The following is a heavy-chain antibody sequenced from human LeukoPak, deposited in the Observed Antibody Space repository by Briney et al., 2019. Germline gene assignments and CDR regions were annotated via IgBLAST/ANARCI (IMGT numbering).Heavy chain of an antibody. Sequence: ASVKVSCTASGYTFTSYYMHWVRQAPGQGLEWMGIINPSGGSTSYAQKFQGRVTMTRDMSTSTVYMELSSLRSEDTAVYYCARGIVGATRLDAFDIWGQGTMVTVSS. CDR3: ARGIVGATRLDAFDI. D-gene: IGHD1-26*01. CDR1: GYTFTSYY. CDR2: INPSGGST. V-gene: IGHV1-46*01. J-gene: IGHJ3*02.